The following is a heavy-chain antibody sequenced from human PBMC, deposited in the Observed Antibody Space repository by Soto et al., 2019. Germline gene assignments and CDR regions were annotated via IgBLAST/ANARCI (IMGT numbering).Heavy chain of an antibody. J-gene: IGHJ5*02. D-gene: IGHD3-22*01. CDR2: VTGSGRTT. CDR3: AKRSAYDSGWFDP. V-gene: IGHV3-23*01. Sequence: PGGSLRLSCAASGFTFGSYAMSWVRQAPGEGPEWVSCVTGSGRTTYYAGSVEGRFTISRDNSKNTLYLQMNSLRAEDTAIYYCAKRSAYDSGWFDPWGQGTLVTVAS. CDR1: GFTFGSYA.